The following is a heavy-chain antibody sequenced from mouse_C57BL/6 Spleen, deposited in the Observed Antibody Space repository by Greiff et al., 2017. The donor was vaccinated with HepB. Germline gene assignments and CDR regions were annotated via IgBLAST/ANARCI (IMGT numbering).Heavy chain of an antibody. Sequence: EVHLVESGPGLVKPSQSLSLTCSVTGYSITSGYYWNWIRQFPGNKLEWMGYISYDGSNNYNPSLKNRISITRDTSKNQFFLKLNSVTTEDTATYYCAKAPWYFDVWGTGTTVTVSS. CDR1: GYSITSGYY. CDR2: ISYDGSN. J-gene: IGHJ1*03. CDR3: AKAPWYFDV. V-gene: IGHV3-6*01.